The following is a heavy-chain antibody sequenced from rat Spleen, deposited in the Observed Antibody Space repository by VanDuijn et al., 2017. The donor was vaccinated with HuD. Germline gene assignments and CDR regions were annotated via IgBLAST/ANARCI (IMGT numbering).Heavy chain of an antibody. J-gene: IGHJ3*01. CDR2: ISPTGGST. D-gene: IGHD1-4*01. V-gene: IGHV5-19*01. Sequence: EVQLVESGGGLVQPGRSMKLSCAASGFTFSNYDMAWVRQAPTKGLEWVASISPTGGSTYYRDSVKGRFTISRDNAKSTLYLQMDSLRSEDTATYYCTSHGARVSRFAYWGQGTLVTVSS. CDR1: GFTFSNYD. CDR3: TSHGARVSRFAY.